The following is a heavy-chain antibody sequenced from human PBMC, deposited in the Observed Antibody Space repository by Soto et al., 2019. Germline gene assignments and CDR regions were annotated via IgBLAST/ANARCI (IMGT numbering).Heavy chain of an antibody. CDR3: ARDQSGYGQLSAFDI. Sequence: QVQLQESGPGLVKPSQTLSLTCTVSGGSISSGGYYWSWIRQHPGKCLEWIWYIYYSGSSYYNPYLQSRVTISVDTSKNQFSLKLSSVTAADTAVYYCARDQSGYGQLSAFDIWGQGTMVTVSS. CDR1: GGSISSGGYY. D-gene: IGHD5-12*01. CDR2: IYYSGSS. V-gene: IGHV4-31*03. J-gene: IGHJ3*02.